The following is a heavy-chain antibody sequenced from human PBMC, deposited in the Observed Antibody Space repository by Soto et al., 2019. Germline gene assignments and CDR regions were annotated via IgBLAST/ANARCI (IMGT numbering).Heavy chain of an antibody. D-gene: IGHD2-2*01. CDR3: ARPHPGTSCYAAFDI. CDR2: ISGYNGNA. CDR1: GYTFTSHG. V-gene: IGHV1-18*01. Sequence: ASVKVSCKASGYTFTSHGITWVRQAPGQGLEWMGWISGYNGNANYAQRLQGRVTMTTDTSTNTVYMELRSLRSDDTAVYYCARPHPGTSCYAAFDIWGQGTMVTVSS. J-gene: IGHJ3*02.